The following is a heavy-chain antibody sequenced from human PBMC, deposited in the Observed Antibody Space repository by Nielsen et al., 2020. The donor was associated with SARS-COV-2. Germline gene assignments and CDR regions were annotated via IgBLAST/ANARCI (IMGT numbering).Heavy chain of an antibody. CDR2: INWNGGST. CDR3: ARALGDYYDSSGIDY. CDR1: GFTFDDYG. V-gene: IGHV3-20*01. J-gene: IGHJ4*02. Sequence: GESLKISCAASGFTFDDYGMGWVRQAPGKGLEWVSGINWNGGSTGYADSVKGRFTISRDNAKNSLYLQMNSLRAEDTALYHCARALGDYYDSSGIDYWGQGTLVTVSS. D-gene: IGHD3-22*01.